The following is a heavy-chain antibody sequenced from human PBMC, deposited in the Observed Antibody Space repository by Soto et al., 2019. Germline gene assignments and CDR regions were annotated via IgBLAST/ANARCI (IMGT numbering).Heavy chain of an antibody. Sequence: QVQLVESGGGVVQPWRSLRLSCAASGFTFSHYGMHWVRQAPGKGLEWVAVISYEGSNRYYEDSLKGRFNISRDNSKNTLYLEMTSLSINDTAVYYCAKDRLGWSIEDPDYWGQGPLVTVSS. V-gene: IGHV3-30*18. CDR2: ISYEGSNR. CDR3: AKDRLGWSIEDPDY. D-gene: IGHD2-21*01. J-gene: IGHJ4*02. CDR1: GFTFSHYG.